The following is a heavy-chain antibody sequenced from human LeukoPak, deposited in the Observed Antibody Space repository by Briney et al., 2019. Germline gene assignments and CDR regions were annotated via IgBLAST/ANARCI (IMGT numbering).Heavy chain of an antibody. V-gene: IGHV5-51*01. D-gene: IGHD6-19*01. CDR2: IYPGDSDT. CDR3: ARSYRRGQSDVFDI. CDR1: GYSFITYW. J-gene: IGHJ3*02. Sequence: GESLKISCKGSGYSFITYWIGWVRQMPGKGLEWMGIIYPGDSDTRYSPSFQGQVTIPADKSISTAYLQWSSLKASDTAMYYCARSYRRGQSDVFDIWGQGTMVTVSS.